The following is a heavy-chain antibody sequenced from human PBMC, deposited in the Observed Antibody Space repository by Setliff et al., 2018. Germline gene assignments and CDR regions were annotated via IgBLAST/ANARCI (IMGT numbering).Heavy chain of an antibody. CDR3: ATEVVGNSWYEY. D-gene: IGHD6-13*01. CDR1: GYSFTNYA. J-gene: IGHJ4*02. CDR2: INTKTGNP. Sequence: GASVKVSCKASGYSFTNYAINWVRQAPGQGLEWMGWINTKTGNPVYAQGFAGRFVFSLDTSVSTAYLQIRSLMAADTAVYYCATEVVGNSWYEYWGQGTPVTVS. V-gene: IGHV7-4-1*02.